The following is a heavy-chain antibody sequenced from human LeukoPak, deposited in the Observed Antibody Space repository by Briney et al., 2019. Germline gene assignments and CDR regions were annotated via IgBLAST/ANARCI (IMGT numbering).Heavy chain of an antibody. CDR2: IYSGGST. CDR1: GFTVSSNY. Sequence: YPGGSLRLSCAASGFTVSSNYMSWVRQAPGKGREWVSVIYSGGSTYYADSVKGRFTISRHNSKNTLYLQMNSLRAEDTAVYYCARSGLYSSSWFFDYWGQGTLVTASS. J-gene: IGHJ4*02. V-gene: IGHV3-53*04. CDR3: ARSGLYSSSWFFDY. D-gene: IGHD6-13*01.